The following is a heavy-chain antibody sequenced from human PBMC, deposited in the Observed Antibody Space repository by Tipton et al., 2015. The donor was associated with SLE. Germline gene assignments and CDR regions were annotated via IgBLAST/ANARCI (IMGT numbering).Heavy chain of an antibody. V-gene: IGHV5-51*03. CDR1: GYSFTRYW. J-gene: IGHJ4*02. CDR2: IYPGDSDT. CDR3: AISSASAGRGNIDY. Sequence: QLVQSGAEVKQPGESLKISCKGSGYSFTRYWIGWVRQMPGKGLEWMGIIYPGDSDTRYRPSFQGQVTISADKSISTAYLQWSSLKASDSAMYYCAISSASAGRGNIDYWGQGTLVTVSP. D-gene: IGHD6-19*01.